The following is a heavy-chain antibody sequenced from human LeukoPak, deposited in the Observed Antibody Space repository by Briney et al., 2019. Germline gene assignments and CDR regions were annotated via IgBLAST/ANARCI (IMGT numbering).Heavy chain of an antibody. D-gene: IGHD1-1*01. Sequence: GRSLRLSCAASGFTFSSYGMHWVRQAPGKGLEWVAGIWYDGNNKYYADSVKGRFTISRDNSKNTLYVQMNSLRAEDTAVYYCAKEGTGIHFDYWGQGTLVTVSS. CDR2: IWYDGNNK. V-gene: IGHV3-33*06. J-gene: IGHJ4*02. CDR3: AKEGTGIHFDY. CDR1: GFTFSSYG.